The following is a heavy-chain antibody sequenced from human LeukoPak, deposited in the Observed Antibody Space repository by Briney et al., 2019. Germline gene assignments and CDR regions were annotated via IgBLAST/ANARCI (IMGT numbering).Heavy chain of an antibody. D-gene: IGHD1-26*01. CDR2: IWYDGSNK. Sequence: GGSLRLSCAASGFTFSSYGMHWVRQAPGKGLEWVAVIWYDGSNKYYADSVKGRFTISGDNSKNTLYLQMNSLRAEDTAVYYCARDRSGSYYNGFDYWGQGTLVTVSS. CDR1: GFTFSSYG. V-gene: IGHV3-33*01. J-gene: IGHJ4*02. CDR3: ARDRSGSYYNGFDY.